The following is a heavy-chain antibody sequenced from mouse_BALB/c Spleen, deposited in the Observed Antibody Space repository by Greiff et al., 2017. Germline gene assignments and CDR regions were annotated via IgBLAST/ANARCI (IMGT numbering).Heavy chain of an antibody. D-gene: IGHD3-1*01. CDR3: TTLTARAAWVAY. J-gene: IGHJ3*01. CDR1: GYTFTSYW. V-gene: IGHV1-69*02. Sequence: QLQQPGAELVRPGASVKLSCKASGYTFTSYWINWVKQRPGQGLEWIGNIYPSDSYTNYNQKFKDKATLTVDKSSSTAYMQLSSPTSEDSAVYYCTTLTARAAWVAYWGQGTLVTVAA. CDR2: IYPSDSYT.